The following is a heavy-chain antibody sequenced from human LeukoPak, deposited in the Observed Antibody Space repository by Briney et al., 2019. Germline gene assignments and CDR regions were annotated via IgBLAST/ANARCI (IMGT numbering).Heavy chain of an antibody. CDR2: MYYTGST. J-gene: IGHJ4*02. D-gene: IGHD5-18*01. CDR1: GGAISSGSYY. Sequence: SETLSLTCIVSGGAISSGSYYWGWIRQPPGKGLEWIGSMYYTGSTYNSPSLKSRVTISVDTSKNQFSLKLSSVTAADTAVYYCARDLYSYGPFDYWGQGTLVTVSS. V-gene: IGHV4-39*07. CDR3: ARDLYSYGPFDY.